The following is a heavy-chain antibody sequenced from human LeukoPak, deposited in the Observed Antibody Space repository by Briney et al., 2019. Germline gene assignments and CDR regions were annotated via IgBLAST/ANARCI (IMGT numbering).Heavy chain of an antibody. Sequence: GEPLKISCKGSGYRFISYWIGWVRQMPGKGLEWMGIIYPGDSDTRYSPSFQGQVSISVDKSINTAYVQWSSLKASDTAMYYCARLPYSSGWYRTLDYWGQGTLVTVSS. J-gene: IGHJ4*02. CDR2: IYPGDSDT. CDR1: GYRFISYW. D-gene: IGHD6-19*01. V-gene: IGHV5-51*01. CDR3: ARLPYSSGWYRTLDY.